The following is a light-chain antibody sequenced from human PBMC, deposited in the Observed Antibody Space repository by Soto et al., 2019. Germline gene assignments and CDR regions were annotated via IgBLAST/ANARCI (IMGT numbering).Light chain of an antibody. Sequence: QSVLTQPASVSGSPGQSITLSCTGTSSDVGGYNHVSWYQQHPGKAPQLMIYDVSNRPSGVSNRFSGPKSGTTASLTISGLQAEEEADYYCSSYTSTSTYVVFGGGTKLTVL. J-gene: IGLJ2*01. CDR3: SSYTSTSTYVV. CDR2: DVS. CDR1: SSDVGGYNH. V-gene: IGLV2-14*01.